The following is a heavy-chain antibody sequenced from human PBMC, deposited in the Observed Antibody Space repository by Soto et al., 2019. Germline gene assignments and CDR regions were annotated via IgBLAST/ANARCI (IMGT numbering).Heavy chain of an antibody. CDR3: ARPLGWRDAFDI. V-gene: IGHV3-7*01. CDR2: IKQDGSEK. Sequence: GGSLRLSCAASGFSFSSYWMSWFRQAPGKGLEWVANIKQDGSEKYYVDSVKGRFTISRDNAENSLYLQMNSLRAEDTAVYYCARPLGWRDAFDICGQGTMVTVSS. J-gene: IGHJ3*02. CDR1: GFSFSSYW. D-gene: IGHD6-19*01.